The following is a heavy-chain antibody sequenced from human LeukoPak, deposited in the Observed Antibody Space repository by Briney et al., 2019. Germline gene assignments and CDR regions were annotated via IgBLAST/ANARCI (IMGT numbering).Heavy chain of an antibody. Sequence: GGSLRLSCAASGFTISSNYMSWVRQAPGKGLEWVSVIYSGGSTYYADSVKGRFTISRDNSKNTLYLQMNSLRAEDTAVYYCARDYYGSAPDYWGQGTLVTVSS. CDR1: GFTISSNY. J-gene: IGHJ4*02. V-gene: IGHV3-53*01. CDR2: IYSGGST. CDR3: ARDYYGSAPDY. D-gene: IGHD3-10*01.